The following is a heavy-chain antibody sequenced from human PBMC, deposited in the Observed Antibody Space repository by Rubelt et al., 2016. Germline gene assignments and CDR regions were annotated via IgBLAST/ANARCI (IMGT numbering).Heavy chain of an antibody. CDR2: IYYSGST. D-gene: IGHD3-22*01. CDR1: GGSISSYY. V-gene: IGHV4-59*01. Sequence: QVQLQESGPGLVKPSETLSLTCTVSGGSISSYYWSWIRQPPGKGLEWIGYIYYSGSTNYNPSLKRRVTLAVDTSKNQFYLKLSSVTAADTAVYYCARDRSDRRGDNWFDPWGQGTLVIVSS. J-gene: IGHJ5*02. CDR3: ARDRSDRRGDNWFDP.